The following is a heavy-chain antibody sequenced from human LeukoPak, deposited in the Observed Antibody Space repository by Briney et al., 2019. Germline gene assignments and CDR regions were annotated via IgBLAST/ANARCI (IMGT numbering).Heavy chain of an antibody. CDR1: GFTFSSYA. D-gene: IGHD3-22*01. V-gene: IGHV3-23*01. Sequence: SGGSLRLSCAASGFTFSSYAMSWVRQAPGQGLEWVSAISGSAGTTYYADAVKGRFTISRDNSRNTLYLQMNSLRAEDTAVYYCARDLPTYYYDSSGYYLGYFDYWGQGTLVTVSS. CDR2: ISGSAGTT. J-gene: IGHJ4*02. CDR3: ARDLPTYYYDSSGYYLGYFDY.